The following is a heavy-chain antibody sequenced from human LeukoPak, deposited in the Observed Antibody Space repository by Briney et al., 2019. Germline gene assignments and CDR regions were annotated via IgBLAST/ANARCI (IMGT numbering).Heavy chain of an antibody. V-gene: IGHV3-23*01. CDR2: ISGSGGST. J-gene: IGHJ3*02. CDR3: AKTSGSHDAFDI. Sequence: PGGSLRLSCAASGFTFSGYAMSWVRQAPGKGLEWVSAISGSGGSTYYADSVKGRFTISRDNSKNTLYLQMNSLRAEDTAVYYCAKTSGSHDAFDIWGQGTMVTVSS. D-gene: IGHD1-26*01. CDR1: GFTFSGYA.